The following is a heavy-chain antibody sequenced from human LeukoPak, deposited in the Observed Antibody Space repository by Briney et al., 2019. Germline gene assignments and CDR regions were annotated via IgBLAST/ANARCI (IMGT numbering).Heavy chain of an antibody. Sequence: GGSLRLSCVGSGFSFSSFAMSWVRQGPGRGLELVSTISGGGRLTYYADSVKGRFTISRDDSKNMQFLEMSSLRPEDTAVYFCAKRKTATTGFYFDSWGQGALVTVSA. CDR2: ISGGGRLT. J-gene: IGHJ4*02. CDR3: AKRKTATTGFYFDS. CDR1: GFSFSSFA. V-gene: IGHV3-23*01. D-gene: IGHD1-26*01.